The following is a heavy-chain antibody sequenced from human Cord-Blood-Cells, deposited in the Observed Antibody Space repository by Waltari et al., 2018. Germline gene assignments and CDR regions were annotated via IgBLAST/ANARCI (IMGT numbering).Heavy chain of an antibody. CDR2: INPNSGGT. V-gene: IGHV1-2*04. CDR3: ARQGPGSSWYYFDY. D-gene: IGHD6-13*01. J-gene: IGHJ4*02. CDR1: GYTFTGYS. Sequence: QVQLVQSGAEEKKPGASVKVSCKASGYTFTGYSLHWVRQAPVKGLEWMGWINPNSGGTNYAQKFQGWVTMTRDTSISTAYMELSRLRSDDTAVYYCARQGPGSSWYYFDYWGQGTLVTVSS.